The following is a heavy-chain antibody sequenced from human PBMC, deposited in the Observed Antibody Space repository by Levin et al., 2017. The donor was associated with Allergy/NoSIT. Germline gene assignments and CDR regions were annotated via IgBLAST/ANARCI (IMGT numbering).Heavy chain of an antibody. CDR3: AKDWGGVVMTGTHLES. D-gene: IGHD2-21*02. CDR2: ISYDGVNI. CDR1: GFSVRSNG. Sequence: QPGGSLRLSCVSSGFSVRSNGIHWVRQAPGKGLEWVALISYDGVNIFYGASVTGRFTISRDNSRDTVYLEMEALRPEDTAMYYCAKDWGGVVMTGTHLESWGQGTLVTVSS. V-gene: IGHV3-30*18. J-gene: IGHJ5*01.